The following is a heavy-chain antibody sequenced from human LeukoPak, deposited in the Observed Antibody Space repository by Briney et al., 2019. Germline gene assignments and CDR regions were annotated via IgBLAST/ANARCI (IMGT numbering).Heavy chain of an antibody. V-gene: IGHV1-2*02. CDR1: GYTFTGYY. CDR2: INPNSGGT. CDR3: ARGGKSRYSYGSYNWFDP. D-gene: IGHD5-18*01. J-gene: IGHJ5*02. Sequence: EASVKVSCKASGYTFTGYYMHWVRQAPGQGLEWMGWINPNSGGTNYAQKFQGRVTLTRDTSISTAYMELSRLRSDDTAVYYCARGGKSRYSYGSYNWFDPWGQGTLVTVSS.